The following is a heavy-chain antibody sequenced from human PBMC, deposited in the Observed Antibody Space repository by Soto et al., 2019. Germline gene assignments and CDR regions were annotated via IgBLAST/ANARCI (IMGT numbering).Heavy chain of an antibody. V-gene: IGHV1-46*01. D-gene: IGHD3-10*01. CDR2: INPSGGST. Sequence: ASVKVSCKASGYTFTSYYMHWVRQAPGQGLEWMGIINPSGGSTSYAQKFQGRVTMTRDTSTSTVYMELSSLRSEDTAVYYCARDLGXGFGELLFYYYYYGMDVWGQGTTVTVSS. CDR3: ARDLGXGFGELLFYYYYYGMDV. J-gene: IGHJ6*02. CDR1: GYTFTSYY.